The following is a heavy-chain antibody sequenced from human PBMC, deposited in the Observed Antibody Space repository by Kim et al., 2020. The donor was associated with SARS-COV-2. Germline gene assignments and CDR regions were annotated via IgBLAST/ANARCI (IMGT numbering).Heavy chain of an antibody. V-gene: IGHV4-34*01. J-gene: IGHJ6*03. CDR1: GGSFSGYY. D-gene: IGHD2-21*01. CDR3: ASRSRLPLAYCGGDCYNRYYYMDV. CDR2: INHSGST. Sequence: SETLSLTCAVYGGSFSGYYWSWIRQPPGKGLEWIGEINHSGSTNYNPSLKSRVTISVDTSKNQFSLKLSSVTAADTAVYYCASRSRLPLAYCGGDCYNRYYYMDVWGKGTTVTVSS.